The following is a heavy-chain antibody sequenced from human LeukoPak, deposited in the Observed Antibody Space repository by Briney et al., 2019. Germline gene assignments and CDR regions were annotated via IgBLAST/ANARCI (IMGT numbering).Heavy chain of an antibody. Sequence: PGGSLRLSCVTSGFTFSNYWMHWVRQVPEKGLVWVSRIKGDGSSTRNADSVKGRFTISRDNAKNTLYLQMNSLRAEDTAVYYCARGTWHYYDSSGYLPFDYWGQGTLVTVSS. J-gene: IGHJ4*02. CDR1: GFTFSNYW. CDR3: ARGTWHYYDSSGYLPFDY. D-gene: IGHD3-22*01. V-gene: IGHV3-74*01. CDR2: IKGDGSST.